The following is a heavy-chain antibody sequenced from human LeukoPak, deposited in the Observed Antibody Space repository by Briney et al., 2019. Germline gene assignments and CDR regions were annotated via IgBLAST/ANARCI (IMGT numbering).Heavy chain of an antibody. Sequence: GGSLRLSCAASGFTFSSYWMSWVRQAPGKGLEWVANIKQDGSEKYYVDSVKGRFTISRDNAKNSLYLQMNSLRAEDTAVYYCASVVRGDSLARYYYYYMDVWGKGTTVTVSS. CDR2: IKQDGSEK. V-gene: IGHV3-7*01. J-gene: IGHJ6*03. CDR3: ASVVRGDSLARYYYYYMDV. CDR1: GFTFSSYW. D-gene: IGHD4-17*01.